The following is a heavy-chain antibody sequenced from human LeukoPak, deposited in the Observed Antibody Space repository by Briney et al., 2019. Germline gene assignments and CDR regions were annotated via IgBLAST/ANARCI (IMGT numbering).Heavy chain of an antibody. Sequence: GGSLRLSCTASGFTFNNYAMSWVRQAPGKGLEWVSTIRSGGGSTYYADSVKGRFTISRDNSKNTLYMQMNSLRAEDTAAYYCAKGRPGFDYWGQGTLVTVSS. CDR2: IRSGGGST. J-gene: IGHJ4*02. CDR3: AKGRPGFDY. V-gene: IGHV3-23*01. CDR1: GFTFNNYA.